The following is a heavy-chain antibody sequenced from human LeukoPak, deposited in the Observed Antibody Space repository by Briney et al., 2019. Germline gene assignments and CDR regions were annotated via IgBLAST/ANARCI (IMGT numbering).Heavy chain of an antibody. CDR2: ISAYNGNT. CDR1: GYTFTSYD. Sequence: ASVKVSCKASGYTFTSYDINWVRQATGQGLEWMGWISAYNGNTNYAQKLQGRVTMTTDTSTSTAYMELRSLRSDDTAVYYCARSPLLEIFGVALTDYYFDYWGQGTLVTVSS. J-gene: IGHJ4*02. CDR3: ARSPLLEIFGVALTDYYFDY. V-gene: IGHV1-18*01. D-gene: IGHD3-3*01.